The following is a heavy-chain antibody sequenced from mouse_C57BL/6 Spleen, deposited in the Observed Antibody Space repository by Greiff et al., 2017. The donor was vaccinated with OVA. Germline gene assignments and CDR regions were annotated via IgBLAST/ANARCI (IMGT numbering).Heavy chain of an antibody. D-gene: IGHD2-3*01. CDR2: IYPGDGDT. J-gene: IGHJ4*01. CDR1: GYAFSRSW. Sequence: VQLQQSGPELVKPGASVKISCKASGYAFSRSWLNWVKQRPGKGLEWIGRIYPGDGDTNYNGKFKGKATLTVDKSSSTAYMQLSSLTSEDSAVYFCARWLLLYYYAMDYWGQGTSVTVSS. V-gene: IGHV1-82*01. CDR3: ARWLLLYYYAMDY.